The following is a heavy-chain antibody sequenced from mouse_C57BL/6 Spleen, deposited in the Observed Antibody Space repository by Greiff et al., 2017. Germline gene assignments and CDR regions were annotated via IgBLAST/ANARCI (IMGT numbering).Heavy chain of an antibody. J-gene: IGHJ4*01. CDR2: IWSGGST. CDR1: GFSLTSYG. CDR3: ARNERLRGAMDY. Sequence: VMLVESGPGLVQPSQSLSITCTVSGFSLTSYGVHWVRQSPGKGLEWLGVIWSGGSTDYNAAFISRLSISKDNSKSQVFFKRNSLQADDTAIYYCARNERLRGAMDYWGQGTSVTVSS. V-gene: IGHV2-2*01. D-gene: IGHD2-4*01.